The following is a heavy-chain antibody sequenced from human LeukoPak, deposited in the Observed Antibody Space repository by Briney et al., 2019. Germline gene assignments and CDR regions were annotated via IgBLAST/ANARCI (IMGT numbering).Heavy chain of an antibody. CDR2: INAGNGNT. V-gene: IGHV1-3*03. CDR1: GYTFTSSA. J-gene: IGHJ4*02. Sequence: ASVKVSCKASGYTFTSSAMHWVRQAPGQRLEWMGWINAGNGNTKYSREFQGRVTITRDTSASTAYMKLSSLRSEDMAVYYCAREGSMVRGLGIDYWGQGTLVTVSS. CDR3: AREGSMVRGLGIDY. D-gene: IGHD3-10*01.